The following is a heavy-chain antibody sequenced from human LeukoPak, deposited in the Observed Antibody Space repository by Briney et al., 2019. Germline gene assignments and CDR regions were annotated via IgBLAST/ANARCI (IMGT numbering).Heavy chain of an antibody. D-gene: IGHD3-16*02. J-gene: IGHJ6*02. CDR1: GFTFSTYA. Sequence: GGSLRLSCAASGFTFSTYAMNWVRQAPGKGLEWVSSISTSTNYIYYADSVKGRFTISRDNSKNTLYLQMNSLRAEDTAVYYCAKDRFSVNYYYGMDVWGQGTTVTVSS. V-gene: IGHV3-21*04. CDR3: AKDRFSVNYYYGMDV. CDR2: ISTSTNYI.